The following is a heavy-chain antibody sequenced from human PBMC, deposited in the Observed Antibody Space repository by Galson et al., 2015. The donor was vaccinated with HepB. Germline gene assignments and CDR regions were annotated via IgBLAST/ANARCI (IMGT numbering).Heavy chain of an antibody. CDR2: ISEDGSQK. Sequence: SLRLSCAASGLTFSNYWMTWVRQAPGKGLEWVANISEDGSQKSYGDSVKGRFTIYRDNGKNSLYLQMNGLRVEDTAVYYCARFARIPDHWGQGTLVTVSS. CDR3: ARFARIPDH. CDR1: GLTFSNYW. V-gene: IGHV3-7*01. D-gene: IGHD2-15*01. J-gene: IGHJ4*02.